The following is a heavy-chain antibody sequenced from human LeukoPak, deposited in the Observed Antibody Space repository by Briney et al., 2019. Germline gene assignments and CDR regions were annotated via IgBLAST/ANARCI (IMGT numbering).Heavy chain of an antibody. CDR3: AKDRFLEWLSYFDY. V-gene: IGHV3-30*02. D-gene: IGHD3-3*01. CDR1: GFTFSSYG. J-gene: IGHJ4*02. CDR2: IRYDGSNK. Sequence: GRSLRLSCAASGFTFSSYGMHWVRQAPGKGLEWVAFIRYDGSNKYYADSVKGRFTISRDNSKNTLYLQMNSLRAEDTAVYYCAKDRFLEWLSYFDYWGQGTLVTVSS.